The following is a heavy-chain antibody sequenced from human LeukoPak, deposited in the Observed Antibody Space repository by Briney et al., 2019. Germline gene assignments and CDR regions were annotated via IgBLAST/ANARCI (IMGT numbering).Heavy chain of an antibody. D-gene: IGHD3-16*01. CDR2: ISYDGKNE. CDR1: GFTFSNFG. J-gene: IGHJ4*02. CDR3: ARAPRGIDY. V-gene: IGHV3-30*03. Sequence: GRSLRLSCAASGFTFSNFGMHWVRQAPGKGLEWVPVISYDGKNEYYTDSVKGRFTISRDNAKNTLYLQMNSLRAEDTAVYYCARAPRGIDYWGQGTLVTVSS.